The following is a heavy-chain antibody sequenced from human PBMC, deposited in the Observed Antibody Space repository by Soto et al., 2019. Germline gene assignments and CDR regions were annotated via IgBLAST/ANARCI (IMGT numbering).Heavy chain of an antibody. CDR3: AREGAATTPYYYYMDV. CDR2: IYPGDSDT. V-gene: IGHV5-51*01. Sequence: GESLKISCKGSGYSFTSYWIGWVRQMPGKGLEWMGIIYPGDSDTRYSPSFQGQVTISADKSISTAYLQWSSLKASDTAMYYCAREGAATTPYYYYMDVWGKGTTVTVSS. CDR1: GYSFTSYW. J-gene: IGHJ6*03. D-gene: IGHD6-25*01.